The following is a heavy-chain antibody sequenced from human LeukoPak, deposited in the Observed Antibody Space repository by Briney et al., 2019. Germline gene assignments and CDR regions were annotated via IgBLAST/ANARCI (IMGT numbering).Heavy chain of an antibody. D-gene: IGHD4-23*01. CDR3: ARVDLDYGGKSGGYYYYMDV. V-gene: IGHV3-21*01. Sequence: PGGSLRLSCAASGFTFSSYSMNWVRQAPGKGLEWVSSISSSSSYIYYADSVKGRFTISRDNAKNSLYLQMNSLRAEDTAVYYCARVDLDYGGKSGGYYYYMDVWGKGTTVTVSS. CDR1: GFTFSSYS. CDR2: ISSSSSYI. J-gene: IGHJ6*03.